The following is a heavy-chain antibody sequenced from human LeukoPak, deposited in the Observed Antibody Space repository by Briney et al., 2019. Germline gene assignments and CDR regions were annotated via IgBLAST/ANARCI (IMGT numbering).Heavy chain of an antibody. CDR1: GYTFTSYY. CDR3: ARDGLYTYYYDSSGYFHLNWFDP. J-gene: IGHJ5*02. CDR2: INPTGGST. D-gene: IGHD3-22*01. V-gene: IGHV1-46*01. Sequence: ASVKVSCKASGYTFTSYYLYWVRQAPGQGLEWMGIINPTGGSTNYAQKVQARVTMTRDMSTSTVYMELSSLRSEDTAVYYCARDGLYTYYYDSSGYFHLNWFDPWGQGTLVTVSS.